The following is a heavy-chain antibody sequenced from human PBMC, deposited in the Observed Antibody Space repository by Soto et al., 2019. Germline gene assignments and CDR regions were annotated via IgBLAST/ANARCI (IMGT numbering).Heavy chain of an antibody. CDR2: IYHSGST. V-gene: IGHV4-38-2*02. CDR3: ARETTGGPKVRINNWFDP. CDR1: GYSISSGYY. J-gene: IGHJ5*02. D-gene: IGHD1-1*01. Sequence: SETLSLGCADSGYSISSGYYWGWIRQPPGKGLEWIGSIYHSGSTYYNPSLKSRVTISVDTSKNQFSLKLSSVTAADTAVYYCARETTGGPKVRINNWFDPWGQGTLVTVSS.